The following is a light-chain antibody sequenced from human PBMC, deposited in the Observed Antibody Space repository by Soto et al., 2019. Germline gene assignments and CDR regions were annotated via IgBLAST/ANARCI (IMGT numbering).Light chain of an antibody. V-gene: IGLV2-14*01. CDR3: SSYTSSSTLV. CDR1: SSDVGGYNY. Sequence: QSALTQPASVSGSPGQSITISCTGTSSDVGGYNYVSWYQQHPGKAPKLMIYDVSNWPSGVSNRFSGSKSGNTASLTISGLQAEHEADSYCSSYTSSSTLVFGGGTKLTVL. J-gene: IGLJ3*02. CDR2: DVS.